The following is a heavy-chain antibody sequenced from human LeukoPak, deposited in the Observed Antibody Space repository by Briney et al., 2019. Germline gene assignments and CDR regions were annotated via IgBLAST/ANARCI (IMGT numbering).Heavy chain of an antibody. V-gene: IGHV1-2*06. Sequence: ASMKVSCKASGYTFTVYFIHWVRQAPGQGLEWMGRINPSSGATDYAQKFQGRVTMTRDTSISTAYMELSSLKSDDTAVYYCAKIGSSHDFDYWGQGTLITVSS. D-gene: IGHD1-26*01. J-gene: IGHJ4*02. CDR1: GYTFTVYF. CDR3: AKIGSSHDFDY. CDR2: INPSSGAT.